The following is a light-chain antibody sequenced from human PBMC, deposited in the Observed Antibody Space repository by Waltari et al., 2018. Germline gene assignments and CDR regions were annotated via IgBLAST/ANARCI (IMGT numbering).Light chain of an antibody. Sequence: QSVLTQTPSASGTPGQRVTISCSGSSFNIGSHTVNWYQQLPGTAPKRTMFGNNHRPSGVPARYSGSKAGTSVFLAIRELQCEDEAYYYCGVWDDRLNGVVFGGGTKLAVL. V-gene: IGLV1-44*01. J-gene: IGLJ2*01. CDR3: GVWDDRLNGVV. CDR2: GNN. CDR1: SFNIGSHT.